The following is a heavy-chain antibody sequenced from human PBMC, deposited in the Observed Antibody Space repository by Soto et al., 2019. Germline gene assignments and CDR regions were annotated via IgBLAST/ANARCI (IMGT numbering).Heavy chain of an antibody. J-gene: IGHJ5*02. CDR1: GFTFGDYA. CDR3: TRARYGSSWGRWFDP. D-gene: IGHD6-6*01. V-gene: IGHV3-49*04. Sequence: GWSLRLSCTASGFTFGDYAMSWVRQAPGKGLEWVGFIRSKAYGGTTEYAASVKGRFTISRDDSKSIAYLQMNSLKTEDTAVYYCTRARYGSSWGRWFDPWGQGTLVTVSS. CDR2: IRSKAYGGTT.